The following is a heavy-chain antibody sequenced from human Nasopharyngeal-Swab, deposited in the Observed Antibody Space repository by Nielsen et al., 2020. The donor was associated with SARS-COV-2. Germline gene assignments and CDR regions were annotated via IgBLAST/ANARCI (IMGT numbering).Heavy chain of an antibody. CDR2: IYYSGST. V-gene: IGHV4-59*08. J-gene: IGHJ4*02. D-gene: IGHD1-26*01. CDR1: GGPISSYY. CDR3: ARRETIVGSFDY. Sequence: SETLSLTCTVSGGPISSYYWSWIRQPPGKGLEWIGYIYYSGSTDYNPSLKGRVTISVDTSKNQFSLKLNSVTAADTAVYYCARRETIVGSFDYWGQGTLVTVSS.